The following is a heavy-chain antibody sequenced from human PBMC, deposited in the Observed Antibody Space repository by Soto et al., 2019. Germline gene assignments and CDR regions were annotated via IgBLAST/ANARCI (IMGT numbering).Heavy chain of an antibody. CDR3: AIASCSGGNCYPGK. CDR1: GFTFTTYA. V-gene: IGHV3-23*01. Sequence: HPGGSLRLSCAASGFTFTTYAMSWVRQAPGKGLEWVSAITGSGGSTYYADSVKGRFTISRDNSKNTLYLQMNSLRADDTAVYYCAIASCSGGNCYPGKWGQGTLVTVSS. D-gene: IGHD2-15*01. CDR2: ITGSGGST. J-gene: IGHJ4*02.